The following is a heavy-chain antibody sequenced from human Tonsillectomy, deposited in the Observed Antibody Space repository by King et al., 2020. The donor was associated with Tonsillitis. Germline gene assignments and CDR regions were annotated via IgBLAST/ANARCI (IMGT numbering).Heavy chain of an antibody. D-gene: IGHD3-22*01. CDR1: GGSISSYY. CDR2: IYYSGST. Sequence: QLQESGPGLVKPSETLSLTCTVSGGSISSYYWSWIRQPPWKGLEWIGYIYYSGSTNYNPSPESRVTITVDTSKNQFSLKLSSVTAADTAVYYCARDQNYYDSSGYYRGGFDYWGQGTLVTVSS. V-gene: IGHV4-59*01. J-gene: IGHJ4*02. CDR3: ARDQNYYDSSGYYRGGFDY.